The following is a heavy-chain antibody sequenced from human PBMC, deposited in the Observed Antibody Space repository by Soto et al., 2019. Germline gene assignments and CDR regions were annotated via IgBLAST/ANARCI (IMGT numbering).Heavy chain of an antibody. CDR2: MNPNSGNT. CDR1: GYTFTSYD. D-gene: IGHD3-10*01. Sequence: ASVKVSCKASGYTFTSYDINWVRQATGQGLEWMGWMNPNSGNTGYAQKFQGRVTMTRNTSISTAYMELSSLRSEDTAVYYCARAPPMVRGVIGYYYYYYMDVWGKGTTVTVSS. CDR3: ARAPPMVRGVIGYYYYYYMDV. V-gene: IGHV1-8*01. J-gene: IGHJ6*03.